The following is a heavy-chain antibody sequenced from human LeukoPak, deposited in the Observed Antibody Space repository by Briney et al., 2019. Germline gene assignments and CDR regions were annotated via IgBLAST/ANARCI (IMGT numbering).Heavy chain of an antibody. CDR3: ARAARVGRYSSGPIHF. D-gene: IGHD6-19*01. Sequence: PSETLSLTCTVSGDSISGFHWSWIRQPPGKGLEWIGYIYYSGSTNYNPSLKSRVTISVDTSKNQFSLKLSSVTAADTAVYYCARAARVGRYSSGPIHFWGQGTLVTVSS. CDR1: GDSISGFH. J-gene: IGHJ4*02. CDR2: IYYSGST. V-gene: IGHV4-59*12.